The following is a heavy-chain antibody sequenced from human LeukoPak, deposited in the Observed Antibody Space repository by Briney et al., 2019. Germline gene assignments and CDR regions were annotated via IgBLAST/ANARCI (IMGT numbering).Heavy chain of an antibody. J-gene: IGHJ4*02. V-gene: IGHV4-31*03. D-gene: IGHD3-10*01. CDR1: GGSISSGAYY. CDR3: ARGELVWSY. CDR2: IYHSVKSGHT. Sequence: KSSQTLSLTCTVSGGSISSGAYYWTWIRQYPGQGLEWIGYIYHSVKSGHTYYNPSLKSRVTISVDTSESQFSLNLNSVTAADTAVYYCARGELVWSYWGQGTLVTVSS.